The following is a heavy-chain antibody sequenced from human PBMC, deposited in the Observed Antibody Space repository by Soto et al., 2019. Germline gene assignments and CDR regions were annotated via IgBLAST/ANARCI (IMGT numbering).Heavy chain of an antibody. CDR2: VSHDGSNT. Sequence: GLEWVAVVSHDGSNTHYADSVKGRFTISRDSSKNTVSLEMTSLRAEDTAVYYCEKGGRQWLVTSDFNYWGQGALVTVXS. V-gene: IGHV3-30*18. J-gene: IGHJ4*02. CDR3: EKGGRQWLVTSDFNY. D-gene: IGHD6-19*01.